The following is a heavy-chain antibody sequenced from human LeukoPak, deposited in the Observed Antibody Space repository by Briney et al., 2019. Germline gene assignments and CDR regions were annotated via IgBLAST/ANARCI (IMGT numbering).Heavy chain of an antibody. J-gene: IGHJ4*02. CDR2: IHYSGST. Sequence: PSETLSLTCSVFADSMNNYYWTWIRQPPGKGLEWIGYIHYSGSTNCNPSLKSRVTISVDTSKNQFSLKLSSVTAADTAVYYCAREKGSGWYYFDYWGQGTLVTVSS. CDR3: AREKGSGWYYFDY. D-gene: IGHD6-19*01. CDR1: ADSMNNYY. V-gene: IGHV4-59*01.